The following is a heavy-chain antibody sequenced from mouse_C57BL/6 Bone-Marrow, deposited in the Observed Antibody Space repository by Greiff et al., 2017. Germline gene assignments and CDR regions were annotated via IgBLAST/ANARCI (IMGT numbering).Heavy chain of an antibody. CDR2: ILPGSGST. J-gene: IGHJ2*01. CDR1: GYTFTGYW. Sequence: VQLQQSGAELMKPGASVKLSCKATGYTFTGYWIEWVKQRPGHGLEWIGEILPGSGSTNYNKKFKGKATFTADTSSNTAYMQLSSLTPEDSAIYYYARGLCYCSSVFDYWGRGTALTVSA. CDR3: ARGLCYCSSVFDY. V-gene: IGHV1-9*01. D-gene: IGHD1-1*01.